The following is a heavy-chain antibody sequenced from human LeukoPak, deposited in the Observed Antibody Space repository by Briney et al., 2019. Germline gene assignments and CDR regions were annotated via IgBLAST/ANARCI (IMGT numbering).Heavy chain of an antibody. CDR1: GFTLSSYG. V-gene: IGHV3-23*05. Sequence: PGGSLRLSCAASGFTLSSYGMSWIRQAPGKGLEWVSTIGSYNSDTYYTESVKGRFTVSRDNSKNTLFLQMNSLRAEDTAIYFCAKRVLSVPVAGLDYWGKGTLVTVSP. CDR2: IGSYNSDT. CDR3: AKRVLSVPVAGLDY. D-gene: IGHD6-19*01. J-gene: IGHJ4*02.